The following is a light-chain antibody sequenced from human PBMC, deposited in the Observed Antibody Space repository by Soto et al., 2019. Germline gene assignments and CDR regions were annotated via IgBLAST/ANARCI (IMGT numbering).Light chain of an antibody. Sequence: QPVLTQPPSASGTPGXXXXXSCSGSSXNIGSNTVNWYQQLPGTAPKLLIYSNNQRPSGVPDRFSGSKSGTSASLAISGLQSEDEADYYCAAWDDSLNGRVFGGGTKLTVL. V-gene: IGLV1-44*01. J-gene: IGLJ3*02. CDR1: SXNIGSNT. CDR2: SNN. CDR3: AAWDDSLNGRV.